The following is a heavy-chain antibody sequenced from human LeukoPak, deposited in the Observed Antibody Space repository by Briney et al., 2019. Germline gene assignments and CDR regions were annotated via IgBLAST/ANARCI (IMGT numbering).Heavy chain of an antibody. J-gene: IGHJ4*02. CDR2: ISGSGDTS. D-gene: IGHD2-15*01. Sequence: GGSLRLSCEASGFSLSNYAMSWVRQAPGKGLEWVSVISGSGDTSYYADSVKGRFTVSRDNSENTLYLQMNSLRVEDTAVYYCVRDFHCSDGSCPLFDYWGQGTLVTVSS. CDR1: GFSLSNYA. V-gene: IGHV3-23*01. CDR3: VRDFHCSDGSCPLFDY.